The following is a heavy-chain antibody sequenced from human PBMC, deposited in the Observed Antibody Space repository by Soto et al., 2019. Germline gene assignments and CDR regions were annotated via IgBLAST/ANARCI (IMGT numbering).Heavy chain of an antibody. J-gene: IGHJ4*02. V-gene: IGHV4-31*03. CDR2: IYYSGST. CDR1: GGSISSGGYY. D-gene: IGHD5-12*01. Sequence: LSLTCTVSGGSISSGGYYWSWIRQHPGKGLEWIGYIYYSGSTYHNPSLKSRVTISVDTSKNQFSLKLSSVTAADTAVYYCARDDRDGYNPSGVYFDYWGQGTLVTVSS. CDR3: ARDDRDGYNPSGVYFDY.